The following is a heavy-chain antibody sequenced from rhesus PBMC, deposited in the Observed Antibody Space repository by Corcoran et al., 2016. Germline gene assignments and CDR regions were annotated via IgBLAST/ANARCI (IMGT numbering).Heavy chain of an antibody. D-gene: IGHD6-31*01. V-gene: IGHV2-95*01. CDR3: ARVPEYSSGWAWGY. J-gene: IGHJ4*01. CDR1: GFSISTTGTG. Sequence: QVTLKESGPALVKPTQTLTLTCTFPGFSISTTGTGVGWIRQPPGKALEWLASIYWNDSKYYSTSLKSRLTISKDTSKNQVVLTMTNMDPVDTATYYCARVPEYSSGWAWGYWGQGVLVTVSS. CDR2: IYWNDSK.